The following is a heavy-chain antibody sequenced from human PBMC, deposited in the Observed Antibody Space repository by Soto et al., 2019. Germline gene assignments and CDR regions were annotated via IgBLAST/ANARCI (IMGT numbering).Heavy chain of an antibody. V-gene: IGHV3-23*01. J-gene: IGHJ4*02. CDR2: SYSSGGT. CDR3: ARDRDPDGIWTFDS. D-gene: IGHD3-9*01. Sequence: GGSLRLSCAASGFTLAKYTMGWVRQTPRKGLEWVAESYSSGGTEYADSVKGRFTISRDNSENTLFLQMKNLRVEDTALYYCARDRDPDGIWTFDSWAQGTLVPVSS. CDR1: GFTLAKYT.